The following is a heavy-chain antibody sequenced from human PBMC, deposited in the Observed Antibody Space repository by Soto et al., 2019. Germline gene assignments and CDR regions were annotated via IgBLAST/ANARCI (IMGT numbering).Heavy chain of an antibody. J-gene: IGHJ2*01. Sequence: TVSGGSISSGNYYWSWIRQHPGKGLEWIGYIYYSGSTYYNPSLKSRVTISVDTPKNQYSLRLSSVTAADTAVYYCARTTVNTFIDSLNWYFDLWGRGTLVTVSS. CDR2: IYYSGST. D-gene: IGHD4-17*01. CDR3: ARTTVNTFIDSLNWYFDL. V-gene: IGHV4-31*03. CDR1: GGSISSGNYY.